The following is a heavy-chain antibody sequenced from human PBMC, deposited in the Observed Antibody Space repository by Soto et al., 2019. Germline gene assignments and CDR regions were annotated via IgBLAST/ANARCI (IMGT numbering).Heavy chain of an antibody. J-gene: IGHJ4*02. D-gene: IGHD5-12*01. CDR2: IRSSSDTI. Sequence: GGSLRLSCAASGFTFSSYSMNWVRQAPGKGLEWVSYIRSSSDTIYYADSVKGRFTISRDNAKNTLSLYLNSLRAEDTAVYYCARLRGGYDFDYWGQGTQVTVSS. CDR3: ARLRGGYDFDY. CDR1: GFTFSSYS. V-gene: IGHV3-48*01.